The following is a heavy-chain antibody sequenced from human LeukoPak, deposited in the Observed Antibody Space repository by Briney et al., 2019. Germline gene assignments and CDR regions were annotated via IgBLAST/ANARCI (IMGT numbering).Heavy chain of an antibody. Sequence: ASVKVSCKVSGYTLTELSMHRVRQAPGNGLEWMGGFDPEDGETIYAQKFQGRVTITEDTSTDTAYMELSSLRSEDTAVYYCAMFDIRLGELSLSPWGQGTLVTVSS. CDR1: GYTLTELS. V-gene: IGHV1-24*01. J-gene: IGHJ5*02. CDR2: FDPEDGET. CDR3: AMFDIRLGELSLSP. D-gene: IGHD3-16*02.